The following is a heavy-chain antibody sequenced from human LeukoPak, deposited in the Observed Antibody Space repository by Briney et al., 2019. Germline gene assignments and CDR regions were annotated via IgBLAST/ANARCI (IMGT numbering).Heavy chain of an antibody. CDR2: ISYDGSNK. CDR1: GFTFSSYA. D-gene: IGHD4-17*01. V-gene: IGHV3-30-3*01. J-gene: IGHJ4*02. CDR3: ATPYGDYPY. Sequence: GRSLRLSCAASGFTFSSYAMHWVRQAPGKGLEWVAVISYDGSNKYYADSVKGRFTISRDNSKNTLCLQMNSLRAEDTAVYYCATPYGDYPYWGQGTLVTVSS.